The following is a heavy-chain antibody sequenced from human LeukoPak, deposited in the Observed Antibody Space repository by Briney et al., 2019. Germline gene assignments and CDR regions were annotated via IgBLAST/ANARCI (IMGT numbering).Heavy chain of an antibody. CDR2: INHSGST. V-gene: IGHV4-34*01. CDR3: ARERWWEGASFDY. J-gene: IGHJ4*02. CDR1: GGSFSGYY. Sequence: PSETLSLTCAVYGGSFSGYYWSWIRQPPGKGLEWIGEINHSGSTNYNPSLKSRVTISVDTSKNQFSLKLSSVTAADTAVYYCARERWWEGASFDYWDQGTLVTVSS. D-gene: IGHD1-26*01.